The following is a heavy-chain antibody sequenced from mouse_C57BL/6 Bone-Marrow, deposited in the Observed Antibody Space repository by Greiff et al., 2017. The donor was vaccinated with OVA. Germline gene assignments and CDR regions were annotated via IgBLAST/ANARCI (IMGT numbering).Heavy chain of an antibody. J-gene: IGHJ3*01. V-gene: IGHV1-22*01. D-gene: IGHD2-1*01. CDR1: GYTFTDYN. CDR2: INPNNGGT. CDR3: ARIYYGIAWFAY. Sequence: EVKLQQSGPELVKPGASVKMSCKASGYTFTDYNMHWVKQSHGKSLEWIGYINPNNGGTSYNQKFKGKATLTVNKSSSTAYMELRSLTSEDSAVYYCARIYYGIAWFAYWGQGTLVTVSA.